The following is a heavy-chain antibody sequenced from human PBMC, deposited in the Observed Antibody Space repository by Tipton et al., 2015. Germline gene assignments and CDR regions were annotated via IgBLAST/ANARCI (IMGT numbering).Heavy chain of an antibody. J-gene: IGHJ4*02. D-gene: IGHD4-23*01. CDR2: ISHSGNT. Sequence: TLSLTCAVSAYSISSDYYWGWIRQPPGKGLEWIGSISHSGNTNYNPSLKSRVTISVDTSKTQFSLEMRSVTATDTAVYYCARARGRHGGLFDSWGQGTLVTVSS. V-gene: IGHV4-38-2*01. CDR1: AYSISSDYY. CDR3: ARARGRHGGLFDS.